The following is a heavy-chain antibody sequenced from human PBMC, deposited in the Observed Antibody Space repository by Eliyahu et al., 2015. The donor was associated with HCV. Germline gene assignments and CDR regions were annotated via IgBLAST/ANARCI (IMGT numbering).Heavy chain of an antibody. J-gene: IGHJ5*02. CDR3: AHGRYNYDFWSGYYRNWFDP. CDR1: GFSLXTSGVG. D-gene: IGHD3-3*01. CDR2: IYWDDDK. V-gene: IGHV2-5*02. Sequence: QITLKESGPTLVKPTQTLTLTCTFSGFSLXTSGVGVGWIRQPPGKALEWLALIYWDDDKRYSPSLKSRLTITKDTSKNQVVLTMTNMDPVDTATYYCAHGRYNYDFWSGYYRNWFDPWGQGTLVTVSS.